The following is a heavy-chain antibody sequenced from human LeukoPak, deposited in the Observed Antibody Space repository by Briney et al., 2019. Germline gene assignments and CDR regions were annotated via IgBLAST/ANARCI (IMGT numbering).Heavy chain of an antibody. V-gene: IGHV4-59*08. J-gene: IGHJ4*02. CDR3: ARQIAVAYFDY. CDR1: GGSISSYY. D-gene: IGHD6-19*01. CDR2: VYYSGST. Sequence: RASETLSLTCTVSGGSISSYYWSWIRQPPGKGLEWIGYVYYSGSTNCNPSLKSRVTISVDTSKNQFSLKLSSVTAADTAVYYCARQIAVAYFDYWGQGTLVTVSS.